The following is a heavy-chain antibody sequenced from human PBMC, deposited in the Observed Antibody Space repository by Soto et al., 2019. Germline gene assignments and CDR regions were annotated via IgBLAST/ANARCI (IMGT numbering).Heavy chain of an antibody. CDR1: GFTYSSYA. V-gene: IGHV3-23*01. D-gene: IGHD2-21*01. J-gene: IGHJ4*02. Sequence: GGSLRLSCAASGFTYSSYAMIWVRQAPGKGLEWVSTITGSGGTTYYADSVKGRFIISRDNSKHTLYLQMNSLRTEDTAIFYCAKSVDLLLIPTVFAYCGQEPWSPSPQ. CDR2: ITGSGGTT. CDR3: AKSVDLLLIPTVFAY.